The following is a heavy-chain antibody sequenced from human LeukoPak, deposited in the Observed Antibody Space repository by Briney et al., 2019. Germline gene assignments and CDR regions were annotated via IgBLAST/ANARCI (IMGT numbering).Heavy chain of an antibody. CDR2: INHSGST. CDR1: GGSFSGYY. J-gene: IGHJ4*02. Sequence: SETLSLTCAVYGGSFSGYYWSWIRQPPGKGLGWIGEINHSGSTNYNPSLKSRVTISVDTSKNQFSLKLSSVTAADTAVYYCARYSSRYCSGGSCPRANFDYWGQGTLVTVSS. D-gene: IGHD2-15*01. V-gene: IGHV4-34*01. CDR3: ARYSSRYCSGGSCPRANFDY.